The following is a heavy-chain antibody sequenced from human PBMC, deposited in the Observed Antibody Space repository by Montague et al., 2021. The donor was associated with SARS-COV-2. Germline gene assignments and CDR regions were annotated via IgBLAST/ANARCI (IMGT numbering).Heavy chain of an antibody. J-gene: IGHJ4*02. CDR1: GGSIGSYY. D-gene: IGHD3-10*01. CDR3: ARSLDPSGTYYLPY. V-gene: IGHV4-59*01. Sequence: SETLSLTYSVSGGSIGSYYWNWLRQPPGQGLEWIWHIHYSGSNTYNPSFTRRVTISIDTPKNQFSLRLSSVTAADTAVYYCARSLDPSGTYYLPYWGQGTLVTVSS. CDR2: IHYSGSN.